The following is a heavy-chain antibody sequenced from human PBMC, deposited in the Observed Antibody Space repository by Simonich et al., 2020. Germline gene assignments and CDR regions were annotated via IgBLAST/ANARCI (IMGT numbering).Heavy chain of an antibody. CDR1: GFTFSSYS. CDR3: AGGVYCSSTSCSTYYYYGMDV. D-gene: IGHD2-2*01. V-gene: IGHV3-21*01. J-gene: IGHJ6*02. Sequence: EVQLVESGGGLVKPGGSLRLSCAASGFTFSSYSMNWVRQAPGKGLEWVSSISSSSSYIYYADSVKGRFTNSRDNAKNSLYLQMNSLRAEDTAVYYCAGGVYCSSTSCSTYYYYGMDVWGQGTTVTVSS. CDR2: ISSSSSYI.